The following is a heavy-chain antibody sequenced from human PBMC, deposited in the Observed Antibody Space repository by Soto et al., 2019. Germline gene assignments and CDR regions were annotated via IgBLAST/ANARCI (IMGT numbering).Heavy chain of an antibody. V-gene: IGHV1-18*01. J-gene: IGHJ4*02. CDR3: ARVTPSDSVPFDY. D-gene: IGHD3-22*01. CDR2: ISAYNGNT. CDR1: GYTFTSYD. Sequence: ASVKVSCKASGYTFTSYDVTWVRQAPGQGLEWMGWISAYNGNTNYAQKLQGRVTMTTDTSTSTAYMELRSLRSDDTAVYYCARVTPSDSVPFDYWGQGTLVTVSS.